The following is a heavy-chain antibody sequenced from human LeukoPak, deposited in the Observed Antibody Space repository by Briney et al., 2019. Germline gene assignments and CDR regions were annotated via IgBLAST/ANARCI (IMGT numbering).Heavy chain of an antibody. CDR1: GFTFSSYG. Sequence: GGSLRLSCAASGFTFSSYGMHWVRQAPGKGLEWVAFIRYDGSNKYYADSVKGRFTISRDNSKNTLYLQMNSLRTEDTAVYYCAKDREWLGVLAYWGQGTLVTVSS. D-gene: IGHD3-3*01. V-gene: IGHV3-30*02. J-gene: IGHJ4*02. CDR2: IRYDGSNK. CDR3: AKDREWLGVLAY.